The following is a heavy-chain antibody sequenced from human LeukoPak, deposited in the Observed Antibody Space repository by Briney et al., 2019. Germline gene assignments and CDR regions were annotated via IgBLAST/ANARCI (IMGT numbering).Heavy chain of an antibody. D-gene: IGHD3-22*01. CDR1: GFTFSSYG. J-gene: IGHJ4*02. CDR3: ARGTYYYDSSGYPTDY. V-gene: IGHV3-33*01. Sequence: PGGSLRLSCAASGFTFSSYGMHWVRQAPGKGLEWVAVIWYDGSNKYYADSVKGRFTISSDNSKNTLYLQMNSLRAEDTAVYYCARGTYYYDSSGYPTDYWGQGTLVTVSS. CDR2: IWYDGSNK.